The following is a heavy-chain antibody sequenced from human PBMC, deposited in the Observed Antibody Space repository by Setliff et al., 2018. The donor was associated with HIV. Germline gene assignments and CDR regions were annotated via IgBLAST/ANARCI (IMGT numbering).Heavy chain of an antibody. CDR1: GGSMRSHY. CDR2: VYSSGTT. Sequence: SETLSLTCTVSGGSMRSHYWNWIRQSPGKGLEWIGYVYSSGTTNYNPSLKSRVTISVDTSKNQFSLKLSSVTAADTAVYYCARGDGTKYYYYYYMDVWGKGTTVTVSS. CDR3: ARGDGTKYYYYYYMDV. J-gene: IGHJ6*03. V-gene: IGHV4-59*11. D-gene: IGHD1-7*01.